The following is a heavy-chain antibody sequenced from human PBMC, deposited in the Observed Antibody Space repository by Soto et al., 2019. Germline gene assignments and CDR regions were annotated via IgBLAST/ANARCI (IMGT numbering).Heavy chain of an antibody. CDR2: ISAYNGNT. D-gene: IGHD1-26*01. Sequence: QVQLVQSGAEVKKPGASVKVSCKASGYTFTSYGISWVRQAPGQGLEWMGWISAYNGNTNYAQKLQGRVTMTTDTPASTAGMEVRIRRSDDTAVYYCARASGSSYWFDPWGQGTLVTVSS. V-gene: IGHV1-18*01. CDR1: GYTFTSYG. CDR3: ARASGSSYWFDP. J-gene: IGHJ5*02.